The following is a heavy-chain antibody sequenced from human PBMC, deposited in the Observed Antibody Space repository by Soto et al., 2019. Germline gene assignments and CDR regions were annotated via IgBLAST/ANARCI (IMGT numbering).Heavy chain of an antibody. V-gene: IGHV4-34*01. J-gene: IGHJ4*02. CDR3: VRALAAVQE. CDR1: GGSFSGYY. D-gene: IGHD6-13*01. CDR2: ISHGGST. Sequence: SETLSLTCAVYGGSFSGYYCSWVRQPPGKGLEWIGEISHGGSTNYNSSLESRVTISVDTSKNQLFLKLSSVTAADTAVYYCVRALAAVQEWRQGTPVTVSS.